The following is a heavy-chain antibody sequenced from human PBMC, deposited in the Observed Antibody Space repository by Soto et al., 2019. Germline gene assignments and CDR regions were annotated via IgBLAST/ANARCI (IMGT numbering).Heavy chain of an antibody. Sequence: QVQLVQSGAEVKKPGSSVKVSCKASGGTFSSYTISWVRQAPGQGLEWMGRIIPILGIANYAQKFQGRVTXTXDXXTSTAYMELSSLRSEDTAVYYCARTHHILEGWFDPWGQGTLVTVSS. V-gene: IGHV1-69*02. CDR2: IIPILGIA. CDR3: ARTHHILEGWFDP. CDR1: GGTFSSYT. J-gene: IGHJ5*02.